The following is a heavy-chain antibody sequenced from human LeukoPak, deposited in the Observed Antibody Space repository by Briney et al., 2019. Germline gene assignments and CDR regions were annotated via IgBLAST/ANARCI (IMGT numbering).Heavy chain of an antibody. J-gene: IGHJ4*02. CDR3: AKDGDCGGGGCFPNNFNY. V-gene: IGHV3-30*18. CDR1: GFMFSAYG. Sequence: PGRSLRLSCAASGFMFSAYGMHWVRQAPGKGLEWVAFISSDGSHKNYADSVKGRFTRSRDNSKNTLYLEMNSLRSEDTAVYYCAKDGDCGGGGCFPNNFNYWGQGTLVTVSS. D-gene: IGHD2-15*01. CDR2: ISSDGSHK.